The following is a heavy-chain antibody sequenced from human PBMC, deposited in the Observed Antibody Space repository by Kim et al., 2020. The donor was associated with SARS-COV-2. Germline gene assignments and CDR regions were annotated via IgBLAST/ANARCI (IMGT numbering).Heavy chain of an antibody. D-gene: IGHD1-1*01. CDR3: TSVPETTLTFWDAFYI. Sequence: GGSLRLSCAASGFTFSGSAMHWVRQASGKGLEWVGRIRSKANSYETAYAASVKGRFTISRDDSKNTAYLQMNNLKTEDTAVYYCTSVPETTLTFWDAFYIWGQGTMVTVSS. J-gene: IGHJ3*02. V-gene: IGHV3-73*01. CDR1: GFTFSGSA. CDR2: IRSKANSYET.